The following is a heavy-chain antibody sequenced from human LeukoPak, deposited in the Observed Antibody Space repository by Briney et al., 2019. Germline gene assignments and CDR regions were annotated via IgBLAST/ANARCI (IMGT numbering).Heavy chain of an antibody. CDR2: IRSKAYGGTT. CDR1: GFTFGDYA. V-gene: IGHV3-49*04. Sequence: GGSLRLSCTASGFTFGDYAMSWVRQAPGKGLEWVGFIRSKAYGGTTEYAASVKGRFTISRDDSKSIAYLQMNSLKTEDTAAYYCIRDVLWGGDDAFDIWGQGTMVTVSS. J-gene: IGHJ3*02. CDR3: IRDVLWGGDDAFDI. D-gene: IGHD2-21*02.